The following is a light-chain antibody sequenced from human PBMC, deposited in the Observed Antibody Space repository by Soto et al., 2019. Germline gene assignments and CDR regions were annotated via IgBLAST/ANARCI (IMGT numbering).Light chain of an antibody. J-gene: IGKJ1*01. Sequence: EIVMTQSPAALAVSPGERAALSCRASQSVSSDLAWYHQKPGQAPRLLIYGASTRATGIPARFSGSGSGTEFTLTINSLQSDDFATYYCQHYNNWPPWTFGQGTKVDIK. CDR2: GAS. V-gene: IGKV3-15*01. CDR3: QHYNNWPPWT. CDR1: QSVSSD.